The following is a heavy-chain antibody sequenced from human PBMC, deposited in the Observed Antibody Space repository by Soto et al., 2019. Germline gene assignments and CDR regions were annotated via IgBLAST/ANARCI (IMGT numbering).Heavy chain of an antibody. CDR2: ITHSGTYV. V-gene: IGHV3-21*01. Sequence: GGSLRLSCTASGFTFSEYSMSWVRQAPGKGLESVSSITHSGTYVYYADSVKGRFTISRDSASNSLFLQMTSLRAEDTAVYHCARARGNDWYSDYWGQGTLVTVSS. CDR1: GFTFSEYS. CDR3: ARARGNDWYSDY. D-gene: IGHD5-12*01. J-gene: IGHJ4*02.